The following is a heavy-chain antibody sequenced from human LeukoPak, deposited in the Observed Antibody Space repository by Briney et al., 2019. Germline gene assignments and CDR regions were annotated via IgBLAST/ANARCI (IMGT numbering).Heavy chain of an antibody. J-gene: IGHJ4*02. D-gene: IGHD5-12*01. CDR3: ARGRNLVATSGYFDY. Sequence: QPGGSLRLSCAASGFTFSNYAMHWVRQAPGKGLEWVATISYDGTNNYYADSVKGRLTISRDNPKNTLYLQMNSLRVEDTAVYHCARGRNLVATSGYFDYWGQGTLVTVSS. V-gene: IGHV3-30-3*01. CDR1: GFTFSNYA. CDR2: ISYDGTNN.